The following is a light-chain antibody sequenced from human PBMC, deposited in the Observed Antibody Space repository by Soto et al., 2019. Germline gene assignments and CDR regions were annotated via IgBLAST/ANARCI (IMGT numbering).Light chain of an antibody. V-gene: IGKV1-12*01. CDR3: QQLYSYPLT. J-gene: IGKJ4*01. CDR1: QPISSW. Sequence: DIQMTQTPSSISASVGDRVTITCRASQPISSWLAWYQQVPGQAPNLLIYAASTLQSGVPSRFSGSGSGTEFTLTISSLQPEDFATYYCQQLYSYPLTFGGGTKVDIK. CDR2: AAS.